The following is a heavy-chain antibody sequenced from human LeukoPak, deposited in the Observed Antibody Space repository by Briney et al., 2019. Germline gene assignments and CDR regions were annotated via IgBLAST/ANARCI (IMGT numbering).Heavy chain of an antibody. D-gene: IGHD6-19*01. J-gene: IGHJ4*02. CDR3: TTGTIAVAGTYYFDY. CDR2: IKRKTDGGTT. V-gene: IGHV3-15*01. CDR1: GFTFSNAW. Sequence: PGGSLRLSCAASGFTFSNAWMGWVRQSPGTGLEWLGRIKRKTDGGTTDYAAPVKGRFTISRDDSKDTLYLQMNSLETEDTAVYYCTTGTIAVAGTYYFDYWGPGTLVTVSS.